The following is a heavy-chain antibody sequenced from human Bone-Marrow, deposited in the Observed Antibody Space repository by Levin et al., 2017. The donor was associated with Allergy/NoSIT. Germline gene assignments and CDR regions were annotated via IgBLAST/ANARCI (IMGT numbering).Heavy chain of an antibody. CDR1: GFTFSSYW. V-gene: IGHV3-7*01. J-gene: IGHJ4*02. D-gene: IGHD6-6*01. CDR2: IKQDGSEK. Sequence: PGGSLRLSCAASGFTFSSYWMSWVRQAPGKGLEWVANIKQDGSEKYYVDSVKGRFTISRDNAKNSLYLQMNSLRAEDTAVYYCARAFSPIAARPPGDYWGQGTLVTVSS. CDR3: ARAFSPIAARPPGDY.